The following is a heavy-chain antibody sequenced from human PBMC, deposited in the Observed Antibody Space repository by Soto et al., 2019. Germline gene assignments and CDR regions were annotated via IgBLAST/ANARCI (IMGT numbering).Heavy chain of an antibody. CDR1: GFTFSDYY. J-gene: IGHJ5*01. Sequence: EVQLVESGGGLVQPGESLRLSCAASGFTFSDYYMEWVRQAPGKGLEWVGRIRDKANSYTTQYAASVNGRFTISRDDSKNSLYLQMNSLKTEDTAVYYCASRWFSSWGQGTLVTVSS. V-gene: IGHV3-72*01. CDR3: ASRWFSS. CDR2: IRDKANSYTT.